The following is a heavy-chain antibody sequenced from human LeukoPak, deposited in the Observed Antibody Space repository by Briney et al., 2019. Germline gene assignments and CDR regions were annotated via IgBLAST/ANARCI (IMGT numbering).Heavy chain of an antibody. CDR3: ASLARYSSSWFDY. J-gene: IGHJ4*02. CDR1: GFTFSDYY. D-gene: IGHD6-13*01. Sequence: GGSLRLSCAASGFTFSDYYMSWIRQAPGKGLEWVSYISSSGSTIYYADSVKGRFTISRDNAKNSLYLQMNSLRAEDTAVYYCASLARYSSSWFDYWGQGTLVTVSS. CDR2: ISSSGSTI. V-gene: IGHV3-11*01.